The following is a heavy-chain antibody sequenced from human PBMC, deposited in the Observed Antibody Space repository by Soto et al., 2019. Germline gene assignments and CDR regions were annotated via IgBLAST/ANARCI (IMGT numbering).Heavy chain of an antibody. CDR1: GYTLTELS. D-gene: IGHD3-16*01. Sequence: ASVKVSCKVSGYTLTELSMHWVRQAPGKGLEWMGGFDPEDGETIYAQKFQGRVTMTEDTSTDTAYMELSSLRSEDTAVYYCATDPPHYVAAYPYYFDYWGQGTLVTVSS. V-gene: IGHV1-24*01. CDR3: ATDPPHYVAAYPYYFDY. J-gene: IGHJ4*02. CDR2: FDPEDGET.